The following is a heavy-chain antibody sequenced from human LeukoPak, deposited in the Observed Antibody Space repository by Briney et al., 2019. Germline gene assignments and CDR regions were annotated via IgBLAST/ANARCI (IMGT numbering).Heavy chain of an antibody. Sequence: GGSLRLSCAASGFTFSSYWMSWVRQAPGKGLEWVANIKQDGSEKYYVDSVKGRFTISRDNAKNSLYLQMNSLRAEDTVVYYCARDSVDIVVVTAIPPYYFDYWGQGTLVTVSS. CDR2: IKQDGSEK. J-gene: IGHJ4*02. V-gene: IGHV3-7*01. CDR3: ARDSVDIVVVTAIPPYYFDY. CDR1: GFTFSSYW. D-gene: IGHD2-21*02.